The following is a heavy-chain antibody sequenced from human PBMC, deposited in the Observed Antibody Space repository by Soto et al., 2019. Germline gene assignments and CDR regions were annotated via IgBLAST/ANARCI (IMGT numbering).Heavy chain of an antibody. J-gene: IGHJ6*02. CDR3: ARENIVPAAQKCYYAGFDV. Sequence: GLDWMGWISAYNGNTNYAQKLQGRVTMTTDTSTSTAYMELRSLRSDDTAVYYCARENIVPAAQKCYYAGFDVWGERTSVT. D-gene: IGHD2-2*01. V-gene: IGHV1-18*01. CDR2: ISAYNGNT.